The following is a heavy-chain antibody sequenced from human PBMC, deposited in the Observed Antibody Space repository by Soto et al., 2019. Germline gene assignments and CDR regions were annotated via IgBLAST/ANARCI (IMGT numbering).Heavy chain of an antibody. Sequence: EVQLVESGGGLVKPGGSLRLSCAASGFTFSNAWMSWVRQAPGKGLEWVGRIKSKTDGGTTDYAAPVKGRFTISRDDSKNTLYLQMNSLKTEDTAVYYCTTDEIAVARMAYWGKGTLVTVSS. CDR2: IKSKTDGGTT. J-gene: IGHJ4*02. CDR1: GFTFSNAW. CDR3: TTDEIAVARMAY. V-gene: IGHV3-15*01. D-gene: IGHD6-19*01.